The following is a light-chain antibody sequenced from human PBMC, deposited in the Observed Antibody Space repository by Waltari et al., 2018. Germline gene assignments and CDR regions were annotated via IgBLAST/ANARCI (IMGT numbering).Light chain of an antibody. CDR2: DKN. J-gene: IGLJ2*01. V-gene: IGLV3-19*01. CDR1: SLRSYY. Sequence: SSELTQDPAVSVAMGQTVRITCQGDSLRSYYASWYQQRPGPAPILVIYDKNNRPSGVPDRFSGSKSGNTASLTVSGLQADDEADYYCSSYAGSGNVVFGGGTKLTVL. CDR3: SSYAGSGNVV.